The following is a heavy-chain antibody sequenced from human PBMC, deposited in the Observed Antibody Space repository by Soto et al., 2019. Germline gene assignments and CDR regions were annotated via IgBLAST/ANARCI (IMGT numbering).Heavy chain of an antibody. V-gene: IGHV3-73*01. CDR3: TRSPGTGPEP. CDR1: GFTFSGSA. Sequence: GGSLRLSCAASGFTFSGSAMHGVRQASGKGREGVGRIRSKATSYATAYAASVKGRFTISRDDSKNTAYLQMNSLKTEDTAVYYCTRSPGTGPEPWGQGTLVTVSS. D-gene: IGHD1-1*01. CDR2: IRSKATSYAT. J-gene: IGHJ5*02.